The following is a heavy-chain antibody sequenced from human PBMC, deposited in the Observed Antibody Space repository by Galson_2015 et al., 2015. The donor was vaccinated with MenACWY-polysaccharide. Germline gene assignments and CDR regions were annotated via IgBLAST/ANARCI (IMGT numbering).Heavy chain of an antibody. CDR3: ARRVSGMANPDY. Sequence: SVKVSCKASGYTFISYDINWVRQATGQGLEWMGWMNPNSGNTGYAQKFQGRVTMTRNTSISTAYMELSSLRSEDTAVYYCARRVSGMANPDYWGQGTLVTVSS. CDR2: MNPNSGNT. V-gene: IGHV1-8*01. D-gene: IGHD3-10*01. CDR1: GYTFISYD. J-gene: IGHJ4*02.